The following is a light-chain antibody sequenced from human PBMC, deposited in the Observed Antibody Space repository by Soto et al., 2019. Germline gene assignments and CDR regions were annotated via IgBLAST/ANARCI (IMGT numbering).Light chain of an antibody. V-gene: IGKV3-20*01. Sequence: ETVLTQSPGTLSLSPGERATLSCRASQTVSSSYLAWYQQKPGQAPRLLIYGASSRATGIPDRFSGSGSGTDFTLTISRLEPEDFAVYYCQQYCQQYGSSPPSWTFGQGTRVEFK. J-gene: IGKJ1*01. CDR3: QQYCQQYGSSPPSWT. CDR1: QTVSSSY. CDR2: GAS.